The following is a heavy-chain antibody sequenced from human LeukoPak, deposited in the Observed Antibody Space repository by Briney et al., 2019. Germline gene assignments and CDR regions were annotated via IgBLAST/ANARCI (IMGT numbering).Heavy chain of an antibody. CDR3: ARDYGDDYFDY. J-gene: IGHJ4*02. Sequence: SETLSPTCTVSGGSISSSSYYWGWIRQPPGKGLEWIGSIYYSGSTYYNPSLKSRVTISVDTSKNQFSLKLSSVTAADTAVYYCARDYGDDYFDYWGQGTLVTVSS. CDR1: GGSISSSSYY. D-gene: IGHD4-17*01. CDR2: IYYSGST. V-gene: IGHV4-39*07.